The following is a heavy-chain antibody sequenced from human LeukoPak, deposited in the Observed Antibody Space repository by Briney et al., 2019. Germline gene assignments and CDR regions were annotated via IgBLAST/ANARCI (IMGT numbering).Heavy chain of an antibody. Sequence: SETLSLTCAVYGGSFSGYYWSWIRQPPGKGLEWIGYIYYSGSTYYNPSLKSRVTISVDTSKNQFSLKLSSVTAADTAVYYCARAMTGYYAFDIWGQGTMVTVSS. D-gene: IGHD3-9*01. CDR1: GGSFSGYY. V-gene: IGHV4-34*09. J-gene: IGHJ3*02. CDR2: IYYSGST. CDR3: ARAMTGYYAFDI.